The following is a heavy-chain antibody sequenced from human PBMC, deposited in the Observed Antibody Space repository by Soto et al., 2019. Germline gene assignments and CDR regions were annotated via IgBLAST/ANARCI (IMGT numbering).Heavy chain of an antibody. Sequence: GGSLRLSCAASGFNFRNAWMSWVRQAPGKGLEWVGRIKSKTDGGTTDYAAPVEGRFTISRDDSKNTLYLQTNSLKTEDTAVYYCTTDARIVVVTYDGFDIWGQGTMVT. D-gene: IGHD3-22*01. CDR2: IKSKTDGGTT. V-gene: IGHV3-15*01. CDR1: GFNFRNAW. CDR3: TTDARIVVVTYDGFDI. J-gene: IGHJ3*02.